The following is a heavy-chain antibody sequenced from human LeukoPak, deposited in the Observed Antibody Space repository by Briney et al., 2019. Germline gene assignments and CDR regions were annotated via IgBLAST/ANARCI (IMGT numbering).Heavy chain of an antibody. D-gene: IGHD6-19*01. CDR2: ISSSSNYI. J-gene: IGHJ4*02. Sequence: GGSLRLSCSASGFPFSSYGMDWVRQAPGKGLEWVSYISSSSNYIYYADSVKGRFTISRDNAKNSLYLHMNGLRAEDSAVYYCAIHSGGWYQGFYWGQGTLLTVSS. CDR1: GFPFSSYG. CDR3: AIHSGGWYQGFY. V-gene: IGHV3-21*01.